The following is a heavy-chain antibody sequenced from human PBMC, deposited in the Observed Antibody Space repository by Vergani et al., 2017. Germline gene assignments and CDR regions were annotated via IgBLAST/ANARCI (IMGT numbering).Heavy chain of an antibody. CDR1: GFTVSSYS. D-gene: IGHD2-15*01. J-gene: IGHJ4*02. CDR3: ARTSGRCSGGSCYSVFDY. Sequence: EVQLVESGGGLVQPGGSLRLSCAASGFTVSSYSMNWVRQAPGKGLEWVSYISSSSSTIYYADSVKGRFTISRDNAKNSLYLQMNSLRAEDTAVYYCARTSGRCSGGSCYSVFDYWGQGTLVTVSS. CDR2: ISSSSSTI. V-gene: IGHV3-48*01.